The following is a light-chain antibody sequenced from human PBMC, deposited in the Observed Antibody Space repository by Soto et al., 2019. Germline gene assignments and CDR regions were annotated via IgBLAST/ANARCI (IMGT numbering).Light chain of an antibody. Sequence: QSAPTQPASVSESPGQSITISCTGTSSNVGNYNLVSWYHQHPGKAPKLMIYEVYKRPSGVSDRFSGSKSGITASLTISGLQAEDEADYYCCSYAGSDTYVFGTGTKVTVL. CDR2: EVY. CDR3: CSYAGSDTYV. V-gene: IGLV2-23*02. CDR1: SSNVGNYNL. J-gene: IGLJ1*01.